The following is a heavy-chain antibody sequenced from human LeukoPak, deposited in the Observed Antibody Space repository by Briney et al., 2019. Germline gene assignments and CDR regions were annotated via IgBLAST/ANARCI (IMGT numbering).Heavy chain of an antibody. CDR3: ARDLGYYDFWSDLDY. J-gene: IGHJ4*02. CDR2: MNGDGSSI. V-gene: IGHV3-74*03. D-gene: IGHD3-3*01. Sequence: PGGSLRLSCAASGFTFSSYAMSCVRQARGKGLVWVSRMNGDGSSITYADSVKGRFTISRDNAKNTLYLQMNSLRAEDTAVYYSARDLGYYDFWSDLDYWGQGTLVTVSS. CDR1: GFTFSSYA.